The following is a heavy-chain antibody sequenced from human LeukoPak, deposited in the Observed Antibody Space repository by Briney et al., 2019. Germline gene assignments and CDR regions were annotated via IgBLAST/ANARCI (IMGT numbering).Heavy chain of an antibody. CDR3: ARRTSPHDGDYAD. J-gene: IGHJ4*02. CDR1: GYSFSNFW. D-gene: IGHD4-17*01. CDR2: ICAGDSGT. V-gene: IGHV5-51*01. Sequence: GESLKISCQGSGYSFSNFWIGWVRQLPEKGLEWMGIICAGDSGTRYSPSFRGRITISVDRSISTAYLQWDSLKASDTAMYYCARRTSPHDGDYADWGQGTLVTVSS.